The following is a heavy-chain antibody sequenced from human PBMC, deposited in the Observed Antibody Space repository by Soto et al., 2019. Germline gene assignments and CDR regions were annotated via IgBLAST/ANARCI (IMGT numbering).Heavy chain of an antibody. CDR2: IIPIFGTA. D-gene: IGHD6-13*01. J-gene: IGHJ6*02. CDR1: GGTFSSYA. V-gene: IGHV1-69*13. CDR3: ARGVAAEDYYYYGMDV. Sequence: SVKVSCKASGGTFSSYAISWVRQAPGQGLEWMGGIIPIFGTADYAQKFQGRVTITADESTSTAYMELSSLRSEDTAVYYCARGVAAEDYYYYGMDVWGQGTTVTVSS.